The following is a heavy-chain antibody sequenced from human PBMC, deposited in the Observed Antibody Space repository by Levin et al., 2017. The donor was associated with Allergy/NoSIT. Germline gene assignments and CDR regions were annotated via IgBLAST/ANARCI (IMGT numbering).Heavy chain of an antibody. CDR1: GFTFSSYW. CDR2: KKQDGSEK. CDR3: ARDGVYGDYHFDY. D-gene: IGHD4-17*01. V-gene: IGHV3-7*04. J-gene: IGHJ4*02. Sequence: GGSLRLSCAASGFTFSSYWMSWVRQAPGKGLEGLANKKQDGSEKYYVDSVRGRFTISRDNARNSLYLQMNSLRAEDTAVYYCARDGVYGDYHFDYWGQGTLVTVSS.